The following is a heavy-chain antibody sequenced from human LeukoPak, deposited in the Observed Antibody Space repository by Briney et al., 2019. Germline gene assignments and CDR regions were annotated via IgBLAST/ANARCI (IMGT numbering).Heavy chain of an antibody. CDR1: GYSFTSYW. CDR2: IDPSDSYT. J-gene: IGHJ4*02. V-gene: IGHV5-10-1*01. D-gene: IGHD1-26*01. CDR3: ARQGGATPGY. Sequence: GESLKISCKGSGYSFTSYWISWVRQMPGKGLEWMGRIDPSDSYTNYCPSFEGHVTISADRSTNTAYLQWSSLKASDTAMYYCARQGGATPGYWGQGTLVTVSS.